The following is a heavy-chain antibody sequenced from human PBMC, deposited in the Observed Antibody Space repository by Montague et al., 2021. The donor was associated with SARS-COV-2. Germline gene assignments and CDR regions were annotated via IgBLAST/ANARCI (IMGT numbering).Heavy chain of an antibody. CDR3: ARLRAAGGNYYYGMDV. D-gene: IGHD6-25*01. V-gene: IGHV5-51*01. CDR1: GYSFTTYW. Sequence: QSGAEVKKPGESLKISCQGSGYSFTTYWTAWVRQVPGKGLDWVGIINPGDTDVRYSPPFQGQVTISVDRSTSTSYLQWTSLKTSDSGIYYCARLRAAGGNYYYGMDVWGQGTTVTVSS. CDR2: INPGDTDV. J-gene: IGHJ6*02.